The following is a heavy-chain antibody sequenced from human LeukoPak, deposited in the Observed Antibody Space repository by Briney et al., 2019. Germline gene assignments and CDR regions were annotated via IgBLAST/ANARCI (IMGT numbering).Heavy chain of an antibody. V-gene: IGHV3-7*05. J-gene: IGHJ4*02. D-gene: IGHD4-23*01. CDR1: GFTFSRYW. Sequence: LPGGSLRLSCAASGFTFSRYWMTWVRQAPGKGLEWVANIKHDGSAKYYVDSVKGRFTISRDNSKNTLFLQMNSLRAEDTAVYFCAKAARWNYFDHWGQGSLVTVSS. CDR2: IKHDGSAK. CDR3: AKAARWNYFDH.